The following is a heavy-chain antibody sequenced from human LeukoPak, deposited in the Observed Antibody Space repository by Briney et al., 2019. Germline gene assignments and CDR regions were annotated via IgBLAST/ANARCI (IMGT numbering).Heavy chain of an antibody. CDR1: GYTFTSYD. CDR2: MNPNSGNT. D-gene: IGHD3-22*01. J-gene: IGHJ4*02. CDR3: ARERKTYYYDSSGYYSSRRVDY. Sequence: ASVKVSCKASGYTFTSYDINWVRQATGQGLEWMGWMNPNSGNTGYAQKFQGRVTMTRNTSIITAYMELSSLRSEATAVYYCARERKTYYYDSSGYYSSRRVDYWGQGTLVTVSS. V-gene: IGHV1-8*01.